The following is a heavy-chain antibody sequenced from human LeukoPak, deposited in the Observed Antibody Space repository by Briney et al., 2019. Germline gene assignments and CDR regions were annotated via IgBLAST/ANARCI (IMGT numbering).Heavy chain of an antibody. V-gene: IGHV4-30-2*01. CDR1: GGSTSSGGYS. Sequence: PSETLSLTCAVSGGSTSSGGYSWCWIRQPPGKGLEWIGYIYPSGSTYYNPSLKSRVTISVDRSKNQFSLKLSSVTAADTAVYYCARGGIYSTNWRNAFDIWGQGTMVIVSS. D-gene: IGHD6-13*01. J-gene: IGHJ3*02. CDR3: ARGGIYSTNWRNAFDI. CDR2: IYPSGST.